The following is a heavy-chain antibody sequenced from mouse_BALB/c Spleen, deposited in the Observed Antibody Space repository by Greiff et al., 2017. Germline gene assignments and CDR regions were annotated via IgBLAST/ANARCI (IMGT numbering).Heavy chain of an antibody. CDR3: ARDYGYPMDY. V-gene: IGHV5-17*02. Sequence: EVMLVESGGGLVQPGGSRKLSCAASGFTFSSFGMHWVRQAPEKGLEWVAYISSGSSTIYYADTVKGRFTISRDNPKNTLFLQMTSLRSEDTAMYYCARDYGYPMDYWGQGTSVTVSS. CDR1: GFTFSSFG. J-gene: IGHJ4*01. CDR2: ISSGSSTI. D-gene: IGHD1-2*01.